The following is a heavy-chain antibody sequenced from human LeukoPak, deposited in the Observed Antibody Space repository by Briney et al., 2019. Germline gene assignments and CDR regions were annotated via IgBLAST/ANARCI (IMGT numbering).Heavy chain of an antibody. D-gene: IGHD2-2*01. CDR1: GFTFGDYA. CDR3: TSTCSSTSCYEANWFDP. Sequence: PGGSLRLSCTASGFTFGDYAMSWVRQAPGKGLEWVGFIRSKAYGGTTEYAASVKGRFTISRDDSKSIAYLQMNSLKTEDTAVYYCTSTCSSTSCYEANWFDPWGQGTLVTVSS. J-gene: IGHJ5*02. V-gene: IGHV3-49*04. CDR2: IRSKAYGGTT.